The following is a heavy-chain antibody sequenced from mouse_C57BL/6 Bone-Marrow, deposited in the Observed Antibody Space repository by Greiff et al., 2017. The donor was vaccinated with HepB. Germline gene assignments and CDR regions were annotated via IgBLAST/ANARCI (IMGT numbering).Heavy chain of an antibody. CDR3: ARYPAWYGVRRKEYFDV. J-gene: IGHJ1*03. CDR2: ISYGGST. Sequence: EVHLVESGPGLAKPSQTLSLTCSVTGYSITSDYWNWIRKFPGNKLEYMGYISYGGSTYYNPSLNSRISITRDTSKNQYYLQLNSVTTEDTATYYCARYPAWYGVRRKEYFDVWGTGTTVTVSS. V-gene: IGHV3-8*01. CDR1: GYSITSDY. D-gene: IGHD2-10*02.